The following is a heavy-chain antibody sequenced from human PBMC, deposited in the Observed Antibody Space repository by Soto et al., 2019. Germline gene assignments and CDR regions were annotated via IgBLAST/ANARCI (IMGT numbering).Heavy chain of an antibody. J-gene: IGHJ6*02. D-gene: IGHD3-10*01. Sequence: QVHLVESGGGVVQPGGSLTLSCSVSGFAFRLHGIHWVRHTPGKGLEWVAMIWHDGTRKYFRDSVRGRFTISRDSAKNKVYLQMNNLRGDDSALYFCARDRSSSYSYALDLWGQGTTVTVSS. CDR1: GFAFRLHG. CDR2: IWHDGTRK. CDR3: ARDRSSSYSYALDL. V-gene: IGHV3-33*01.